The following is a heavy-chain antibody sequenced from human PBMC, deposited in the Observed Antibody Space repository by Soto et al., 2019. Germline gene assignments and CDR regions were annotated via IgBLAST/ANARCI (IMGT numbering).Heavy chain of an antibody. D-gene: IGHD6-6*01. CDR2: IGGSDGGT. V-gene: IGHV3-23*01. CDR3: AKDRWKGGRFSSGLDX. Sequence: GGSLRLSCGASGFTFSTYTMTWVRQAPGKGLEWVSSIGGSDGGTYYEDSVRVRFTISRDDPKNTLSLQMNTLRAEDTALYYCAKDRWKGGRFSSGLDXWGRGTLLTVSX. J-gene: IGHJ4*02. CDR1: GFTFSTYT.